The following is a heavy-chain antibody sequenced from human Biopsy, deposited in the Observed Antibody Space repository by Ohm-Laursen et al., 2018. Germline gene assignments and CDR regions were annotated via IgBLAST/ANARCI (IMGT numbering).Heavy chain of an antibody. V-gene: IGHV4-59*01. J-gene: IGHJ4*02. CDR2: FRFEDRT. Sequence: TLSLTCPVSGGSISNYFWTWIRQPPGKGLEWIGYFRFEDRTSYNSSLNSRVTISIDASENQFSLKLYSVTAADTAVYYCALGSGSYVNFDYWGQGTLVTVSS. CDR3: ALGSGSYVNFDY. CDR1: GGSISNYF. D-gene: IGHD1-26*01.